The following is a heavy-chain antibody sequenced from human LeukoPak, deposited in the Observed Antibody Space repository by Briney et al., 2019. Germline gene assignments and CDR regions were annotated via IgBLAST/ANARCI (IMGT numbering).Heavy chain of an antibody. CDR3: ARHQSGDYSDASAF. J-gene: IGHJ3*01. Sequence: GESLKISCKGSRYSFTNHWIDWVRQMPGKGLEWLGTIRPSDSSVRYSPSFKGQVSISVDRSIDTAYLQWSSLKASDTAIYYCARHQSGDYSDASAFWGQGTMVSVSS. CDR2: IRPSDSSV. V-gene: IGHV5-51*01. CDR1: RYSFTNHW. D-gene: IGHD1-26*01.